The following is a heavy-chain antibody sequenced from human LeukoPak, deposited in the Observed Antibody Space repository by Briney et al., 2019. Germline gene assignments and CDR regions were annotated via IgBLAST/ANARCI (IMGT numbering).Heavy chain of an antibody. D-gene: IGHD3-9*01. CDR3: ARLKDDILTGYYSRLFDY. V-gene: IGHV4-59*08. Sequence: SETLSLTCTASGGSISSYYWSWIRQPPGKGLEWIGYIYYSGSTNYNPSLKSRVTISVDTSKNQFSLKLSSVTAADTAVYYCARLKDDILTGYYSRLFDYWGQGTLVTVSS. CDR2: IYYSGST. CDR1: GGSISSYY. J-gene: IGHJ4*02.